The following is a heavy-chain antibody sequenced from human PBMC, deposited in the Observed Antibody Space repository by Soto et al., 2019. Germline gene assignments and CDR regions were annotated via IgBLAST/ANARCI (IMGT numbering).Heavy chain of an antibody. J-gene: IGHJ6*02. Sequence: QVQLVESGGGVVQPGRSLRLSCAASGFTFSSNGMHWVRQAPGKGLEWVAVIWYDGSNKYYADSVKGRFTISRDNSKNTLYLQMNSLRAEDTAVYYCARDPVYDAYGMDVWGQGTTVTVSS. V-gene: IGHV3-33*01. CDR2: IWYDGSNK. CDR3: ARDPVYDAYGMDV. CDR1: GFTFSSNG. D-gene: IGHD3-3*01.